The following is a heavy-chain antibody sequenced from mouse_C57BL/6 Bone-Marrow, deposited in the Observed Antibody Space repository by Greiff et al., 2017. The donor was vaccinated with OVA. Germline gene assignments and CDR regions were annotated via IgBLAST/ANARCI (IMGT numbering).Heavy chain of an antibody. CDR1: GYTFTSYW. CDR3: ARWLLHWYFDV. Sequence: VQLQQPGAELVRPGSSVKLSCKASGYTFTSYWMDWVKQRPGQGLEWIGNIYPSDSETHYNQKFKDKATLTVDKSSSTAYMQLSSLTSEDSAVYCGARWLLHWYFDVWGTGTTVTVSS. CDR2: IYPSDSET. J-gene: IGHJ1*03. V-gene: IGHV1-61*01. D-gene: IGHD2-3*01.